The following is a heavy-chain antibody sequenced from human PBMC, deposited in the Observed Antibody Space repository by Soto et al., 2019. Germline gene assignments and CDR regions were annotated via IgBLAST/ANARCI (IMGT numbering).Heavy chain of an antibody. V-gene: IGHV3-48*01. J-gene: IGHJ4*02. CDR3: XXXXXXXXXKGYFDY. CDR1: GFTFSSYS. CDR2: ISSSSSTI. Sequence: EVQLVESGGGLVQPGGSLRLSCAASGFTFSSYSMNWVRQAPGKGLEWVSYISSSSSTIYYADSVKGRFTISRDNAKXSLXXXXNSLRAXXXXXXXXXXXXXXXXXKGYFDYWGQGTLVTVSS.